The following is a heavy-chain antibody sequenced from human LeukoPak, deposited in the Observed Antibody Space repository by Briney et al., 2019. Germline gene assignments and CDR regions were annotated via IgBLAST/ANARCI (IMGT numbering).Heavy chain of an antibody. CDR2: ISRSSSYK. D-gene: IGHD4-17*01. CDR1: GFTFSRYS. Sequence: GGSLRLSCAASGFTFSRYSINWVRQPPGKGLEWVSSISRSSSYKFYAESVKGRFTISRDNAKNSLYLQMNRLRVEDTAVYYCAREGLTLPGDPIDYWGQGTLLTVSS. CDR3: AREGLTLPGDPIDY. J-gene: IGHJ4*02. V-gene: IGHV3-21*01.